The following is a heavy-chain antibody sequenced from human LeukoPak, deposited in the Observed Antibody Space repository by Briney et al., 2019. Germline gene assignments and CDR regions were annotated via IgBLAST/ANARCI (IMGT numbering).Heavy chain of an antibody. Sequence: SETLSLTCGVYEGPFSGYYWTWIRQPPGKGLEWIGEINHSESTHYNPSLKSRVTMSVDTSKNQFSLNLSSVTAADTAVYYCARWGSELPDDAFDIWGQGTMVTVSS. CDR1: EGPFSGYY. CDR2: INHSEST. V-gene: IGHV4-34*01. CDR3: ARWGSELPDDAFDI. J-gene: IGHJ3*02. D-gene: IGHD6-25*01.